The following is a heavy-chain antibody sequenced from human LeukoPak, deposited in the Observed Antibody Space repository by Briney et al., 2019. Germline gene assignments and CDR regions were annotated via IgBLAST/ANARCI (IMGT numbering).Heavy chain of an antibody. CDR2: ISAGGSST. D-gene: IGHD2-2*01. Sequence: GGSLRLSCAASGFTFNNYAMSWVRQAPGKGLEWVSAISAGGSSTYYAGSVKGRFTISRDNSKETLYLQMNSLRAEDTAVYYCAKRGRVVPAGEWYFDYWGQGTLVTVSS. J-gene: IGHJ4*02. CDR3: AKRGRVVPAGEWYFDY. CDR1: GFTFNNYA. V-gene: IGHV3-23*01.